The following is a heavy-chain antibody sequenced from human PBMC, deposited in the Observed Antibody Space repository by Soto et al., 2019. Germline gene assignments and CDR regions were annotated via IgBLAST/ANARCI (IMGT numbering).Heavy chain of an antibody. CDR1: GFTFSSYG. CDR2: IWYDGSNK. Sequence: GGSLRLSCAASGFTFSSYGMHWVRQAPGKGLEWVAVIWYDGSNKYYADSVKGRFTISRDNSKNTLYLQMNSLRAEDTAVYYCARSYVSSWYTFDYWGQGTLVTVSS. V-gene: IGHV3-33*01. CDR3: ARSYVSSWYTFDY. D-gene: IGHD6-13*01. J-gene: IGHJ4*02.